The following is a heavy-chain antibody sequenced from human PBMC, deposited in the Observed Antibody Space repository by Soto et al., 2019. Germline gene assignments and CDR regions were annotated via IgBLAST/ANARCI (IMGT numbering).Heavy chain of an antibody. J-gene: IGHJ4*02. V-gene: IGHV1-69*06. D-gene: IGHD1-26*01. Sequence: QLVQSGAEVKKPGSSVNISCKASGGAFSSLGLSWVRQAPGQGLEWMGGIIPIFGTTNYAQNFQGRVTITADKVTSTAYMELTSLPSEDTAVYYCARATTKDGTWGQGTLVTVSS. CDR2: IIPIFGTT. CDR1: GGAFSSLG. CDR3: ARATTKDGT.